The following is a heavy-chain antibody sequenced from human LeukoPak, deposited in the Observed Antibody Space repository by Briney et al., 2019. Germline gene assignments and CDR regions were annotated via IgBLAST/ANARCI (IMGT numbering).Heavy chain of an antibody. CDR3: ARLSPYLGSGSSAFPDDF. D-gene: IGHD3-10*01. Sequence: SETLSLTCTVSGGPITSSRYYWGWIRQPPGKGLEWIGSIHYSGSTYYNPSLKSRVTMSVDTSKDQFSLRLSSVTAADTAVYYCARLSPYLGSGSSAFPDDFWGQGTLVTVS. CDR2: IHYSGST. J-gene: IGHJ4*02. V-gene: IGHV4-39*01. CDR1: GGPITSSRYY.